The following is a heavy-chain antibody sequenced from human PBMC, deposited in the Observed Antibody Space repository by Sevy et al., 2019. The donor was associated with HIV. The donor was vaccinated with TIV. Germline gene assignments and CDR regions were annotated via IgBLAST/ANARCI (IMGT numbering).Heavy chain of an antibody. J-gene: IGHJ6*02. CDR3: AKDTLNDYGCINYYYGMDV. CDR1: GFTFDDYA. Sequence: GGSLRLSCAASGFTFDDYAMHWVRQAPGKGLEWVSGISWNSGSIGYADSVKGRFTISRDNAKNSLYLQMNSLRAEDTALYYCAKDTLNDYGCINYYYGMDVWGQGTTVTASS. V-gene: IGHV3-9*01. D-gene: IGHD4-17*01. CDR2: ISWNSGSI.